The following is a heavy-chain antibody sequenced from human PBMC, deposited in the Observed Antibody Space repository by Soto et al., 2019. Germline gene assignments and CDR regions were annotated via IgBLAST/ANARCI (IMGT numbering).Heavy chain of an antibody. CDR2: INLSGST. CDR3: ARGGVLWFGELFNHYYYGMDV. Sequence: SETLSLTCAVYGGSFSGYYWSWIRQPPGKGLEWIGEINLSGSTNYNPSLKSRVTISVDTSKNQFSLKLSSVTAAGTAVYYCARGGVLWFGELFNHYYYGMDVWGQGTTVTVSS. D-gene: IGHD3-10*01. J-gene: IGHJ6*02. V-gene: IGHV4-34*01. CDR1: GGSFSGYY.